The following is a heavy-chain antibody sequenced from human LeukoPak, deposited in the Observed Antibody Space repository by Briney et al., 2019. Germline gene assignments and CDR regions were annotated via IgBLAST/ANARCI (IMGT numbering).Heavy chain of an antibody. J-gene: IGHJ4*02. CDR2: INHSGST. Sequence: SETLSLTCAVYGGSFSGYYWSWIRQPPGKGLEWIGEINHSGSTNYNPSLKSRVTISVDTSKNQFSLKLSSVTAADTAVYNCARGSFIAAAGFIWGQGTLVTVSS. D-gene: IGHD6-13*01. CDR1: GGSFSGYY. CDR3: ARGSFIAAAGFI. V-gene: IGHV4-34*01.